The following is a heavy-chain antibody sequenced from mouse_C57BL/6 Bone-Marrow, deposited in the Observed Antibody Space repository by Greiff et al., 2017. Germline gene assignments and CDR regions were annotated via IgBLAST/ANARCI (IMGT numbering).Heavy chain of an antibody. CDR2: IDPSDSYT. D-gene: IGHD2-1*01. V-gene: IGHV1-59*01. Sequence: QVQLQQPGAELVRPGTSVKLSCKASGYTFTSYWMHWVKQRPGQGLEWIGVIDPSDSYTNYNQKFKGKATLTVDTSSSTAYMQLSSLTSEDSAVYYWARFGRNMDGNYWYFDVWGTGTTVTVSS. J-gene: IGHJ1*03. CDR1: GYTFTSYW. CDR3: ARFGRNMDGNYWYFDV.